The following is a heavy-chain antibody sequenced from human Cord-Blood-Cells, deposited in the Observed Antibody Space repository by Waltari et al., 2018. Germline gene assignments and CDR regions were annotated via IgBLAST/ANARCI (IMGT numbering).Heavy chain of an antibody. Sequence: EVQLLESGGGLVQPGGSLRLSCAASGFTFRTHAMSWGRQAPGKGLEWVSAISGSGGSTYYADSVKGRFTISRDNSKNTLYLQMNSLRAEDTAVYYCAKNDRGTWVAADYWGQGTLVTVSS. V-gene: IGHV3-23*01. CDR3: AKNDRGTWVAADY. CDR2: ISGSGGST. CDR1: GFTFRTHA. D-gene: IGHD2-15*01. J-gene: IGHJ4*02.